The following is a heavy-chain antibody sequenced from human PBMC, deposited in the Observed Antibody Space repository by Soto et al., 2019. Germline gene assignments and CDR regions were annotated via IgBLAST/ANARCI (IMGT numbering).Heavy chain of an antibody. J-gene: IGHJ6*02. D-gene: IGHD6-19*01. Sequence: QVQLVQSGAEVKKPGSSVKVSCKASGGTFSSYAISWVRQAPGQGLEWMGGIIPIFGTANYAQKFQGRVKITADESTSTAYMELSSLRSEDTAVYYCARGPQQWLVENYYYGMDVWGQGTTVTVSS. CDR3: ARGPQQWLVENYYYGMDV. V-gene: IGHV1-69*01. CDR2: IIPIFGTA. CDR1: GGTFSSYA.